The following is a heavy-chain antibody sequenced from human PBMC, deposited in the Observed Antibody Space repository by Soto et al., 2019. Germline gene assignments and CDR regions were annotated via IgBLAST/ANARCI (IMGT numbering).Heavy chain of an antibody. Sequence: QAQLVQSGAEVKKPGASVKVSCKASGYTFTGYYMHWVRQAPGQGLEWMGWINLNSGGTNYAQKFQGWVTMTRDTSISTAYMELNRLKSDDTAVYYCARGGVPVDQNPFDPWGQGTLVTVSS. CDR1: GYTFTGYY. CDR2: INLNSGGT. CDR3: ARGGVPVDQNPFDP. J-gene: IGHJ5*02. V-gene: IGHV1-2*04. D-gene: IGHD2-2*01.